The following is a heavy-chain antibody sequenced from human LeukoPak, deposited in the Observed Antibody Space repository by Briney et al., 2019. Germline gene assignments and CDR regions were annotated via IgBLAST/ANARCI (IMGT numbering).Heavy chain of an antibody. V-gene: IGHV4-39*07. D-gene: IGHD3-22*01. CDR3: ASTYYYDKSDY. Sequence: SETLSLTCTVSGGSISSSSYYWGWIRQPPGKGLEWIGSIYYSGSTYYNPSLKSRVTISVDTSKNQFSLKLSSVTAADTAVYYCASTYYYDKSDYWGQGTLVTVSS. J-gene: IGHJ4*02. CDR1: GGSISSSSYY. CDR2: IYYSGST.